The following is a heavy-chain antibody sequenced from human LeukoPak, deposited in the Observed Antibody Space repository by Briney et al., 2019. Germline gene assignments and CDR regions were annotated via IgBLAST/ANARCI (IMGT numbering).Heavy chain of an antibody. CDR1: GFTFSDYF. CDR2: SSESGTAY. CDR3: VRGGERTGNSYFDL. Sequence: PGGSLRLSCAASGFTFSDYFMSWIRQPPGKGLEWITYSSESGTAYSYAASVKGRFTISRDNAKNSLFLQMDSLRADDTALYYCVRGGERTGNSYFDLWGRGTVVTVS. J-gene: IGHJ2*01. D-gene: IGHD2-8*02. V-gene: IGHV3-11*04.